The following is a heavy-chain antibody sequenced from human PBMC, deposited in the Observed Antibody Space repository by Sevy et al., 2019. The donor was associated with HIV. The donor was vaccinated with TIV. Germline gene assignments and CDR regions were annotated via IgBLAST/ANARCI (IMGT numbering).Heavy chain of an antibody. Sequence: GGSLRLSCAASGFTFSNYDMHWVRKTPGKGLEWVALIRSRGDNQYYADSVKGRFTVSRDNSKNTLYLLMNSLRGEDTAVYYCSRESIDYNIPFEYWGQGTLVTVSS. V-gene: IGHV3-30*02. CDR3: SRESIDYNIPFEY. CDR2: IRSRGDNQ. D-gene: IGHD1-20*01. CDR1: GFTFSNYD. J-gene: IGHJ4*02.